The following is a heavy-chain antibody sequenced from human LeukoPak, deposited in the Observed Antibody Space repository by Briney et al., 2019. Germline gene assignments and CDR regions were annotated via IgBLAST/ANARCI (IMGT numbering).Heavy chain of an antibody. CDR3: ARVAGPWIQDY. V-gene: IGHV3-21*01. CDR1: GFTFSSYS. CDR2: IGSSSSYI. J-gene: IGHJ4*02. D-gene: IGHD5-18*01. Sequence: GGSLRLSCAASGFTFSSYSMNWVRQAPGKGLEWVSSIGSSSSYIYYADSVKGRFTISRDNAKNSLYLQMNSLRAEDTAVYYCARVAGPWIQDYWGQGTLVTVSS.